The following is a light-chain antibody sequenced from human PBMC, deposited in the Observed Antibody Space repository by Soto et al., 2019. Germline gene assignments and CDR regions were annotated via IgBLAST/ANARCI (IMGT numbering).Light chain of an antibody. V-gene: IGKV1-5*03. CDR2: KAS. Sequence: DIQMTQSPSTLSASVGDRVTITCRASQSISSWLAWYQQKPGKAPKLLIYKASSLESGVPSRFSGSGSGTEFTLTFSSLQPDDFATYYCQQYNSYSLTVGQGTKVDIK. CDR1: QSISSW. CDR3: QQYNSYSLT. J-gene: IGKJ1*01.